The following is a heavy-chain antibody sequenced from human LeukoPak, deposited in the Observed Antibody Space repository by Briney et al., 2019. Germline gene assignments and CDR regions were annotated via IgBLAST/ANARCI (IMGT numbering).Heavy chain of an antibody. CDR2: ISAYSGNT. Sequence: ASVKVSCKASGYTFTSYGISWVRQAPGQGLEWMGWISAYSGNTNYAQKLQGRVTMTTDTSTSTAYMELRSLRSDDTAVYYCAREGFSRPGECSSTSCYRIYYYYGMDVWGQGTTVTVSS. CDR1: GYTFTSYG. CDR3: AREGFSRPGECSSTSCYRIYYYYGMDV. D-gene: IGHD2-2*02. J-gene: IGHJ6*02. V-gene: IGHV1-18*01.